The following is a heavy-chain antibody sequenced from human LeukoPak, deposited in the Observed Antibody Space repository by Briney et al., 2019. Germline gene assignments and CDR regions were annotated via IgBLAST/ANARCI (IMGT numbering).Heavy chain of an antibody. J-gene: IGHJ3*02. V-gene: IGHV5-51*03. Sequence: GESLKISCKGSGYSFTSYWIGWVRQMPGKGLEWMGIIYPGDSDTRYSPSFQGQVTISADKSISTAYLQWSSLKASDTATYYCAGLHSSGYYEDGAFDIWGQGTMVTVSS. D-gene: IGHD3-22*01. CDR2: IYPGDSDT. CDR1: GYSFTSYW. CDR3: AGLHSSGYYEDGAFDI.